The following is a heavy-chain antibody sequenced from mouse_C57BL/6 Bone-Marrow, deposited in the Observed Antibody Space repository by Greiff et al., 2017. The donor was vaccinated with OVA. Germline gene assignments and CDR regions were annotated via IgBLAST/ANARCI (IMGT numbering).Heavy chain of an antibody. CDR2: ISSGGSYT. Sequence: EVKLVESGGDLVKPGGSLKLSCAASGFTFSSYGMSWVRQTPDKRLEWVATISSGGSYTYYPDSVKGRFTISRDNAKNTLYLQMSSLKSEDTAMYHCARQTYGSSYGYWGQGTTLTVSS. CDR1: GFTFSSYG. J-gene: IGHJ2*01. V-gene: IGHV5-6*02. CDR3: ARQTYGSSYGY. D-gene: IGHD1-1*01.